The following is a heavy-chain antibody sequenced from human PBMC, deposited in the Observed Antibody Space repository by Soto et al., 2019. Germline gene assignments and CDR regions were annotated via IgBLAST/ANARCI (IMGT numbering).Heavy chain of an antibody. CDR3: ASHFTGVLVLGTSPPGGDNYGWDV. CDR2: IIPILDIP. V-gene: IGHV1-69*02. J-gene: IGHJ6*02. D-gene: IGHD2-8*02. Sequence: QVQLVQSGAEVKKPGSSVKVSCKASGGTFSRYTFTWVRQAPGQGLEWMGRIIPILDIPNYAQNFQGRVTIPADKATSTAYMELGSLASDDTAVYYCASHFTGVLVLGTSPPGGDNYGWDVWGQGTTVTVSS. CDR1: GGTFSRYT.